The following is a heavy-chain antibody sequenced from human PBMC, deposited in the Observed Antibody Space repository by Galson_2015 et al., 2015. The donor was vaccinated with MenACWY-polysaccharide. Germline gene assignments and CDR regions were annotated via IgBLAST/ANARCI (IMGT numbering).Heavy chain of an antibody. CDR3: AKMGGGYRTYWYFDL. D-gene: IGHD5-12*01. CDR2: INSDGSST. V-gene: IGHV3-74*01. Sequence: SLRLSCAASGFTFSRYWMHWVRQAPGKGLVWVSRINSDGSSTSYADSVKGRFTISRDNAKNTLYLQMNSLRAEDTAVYYCAKMGGGYRTYWYFDLWGRGTLVTVSS. CDR1: GFTFSRYW. J-gene: IGHJ2*01.